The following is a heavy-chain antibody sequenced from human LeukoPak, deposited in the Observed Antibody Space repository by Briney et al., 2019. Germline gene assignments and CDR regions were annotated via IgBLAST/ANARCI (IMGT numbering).Heavy chain of an antibody. V-gene: IGHV3-23*01. J-gene: IGHJ4*02. Sequence: PGGSLRLSCAASGFTFSSYAMSWVRQAPGKGVEWVSAISGSGGSTYYADSVKGRFTISRDTSKNTLYLQMNSLRAEDTAVYYCAKYCVIVALVLDYWGQGTLATVSS. D-gene: IGHD5-12*01. CDR1: GFTFSSYA. CDR3: AKYCVIVALVLDY. CDR2: ISGSGGST.